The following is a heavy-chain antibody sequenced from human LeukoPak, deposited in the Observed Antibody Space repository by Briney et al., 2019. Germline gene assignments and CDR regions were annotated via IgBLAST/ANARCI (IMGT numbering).Heavy chain of an antibody. CDR1: GYTFTSYY. V-gene: IGHV1-46*01. D-gene: IGHD6-19*01. CDR2: INPSGGST. Sequence: ASVKVSCKASGYTFTSYYMHWVRQAPGQGLEWMGIINPSGGSTSYAQKFQGRVTMTRDTSTSTVYMELSSLRSEDTAVYYCAARGDGSGWSLYYYYYGMDVWGQGTTVTVSS. J-gene: IGHJ6*02. CDR3: AARGDGSGWSLYYYYYGMDV.